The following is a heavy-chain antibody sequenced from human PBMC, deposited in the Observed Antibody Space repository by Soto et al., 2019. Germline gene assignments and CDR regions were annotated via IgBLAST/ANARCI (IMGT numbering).Heavy chain of an antibody. CDR3: IKGGWLDY. J-gene: IGHJ4*02. CDR2: ISDSGDRT. Sequence: EVHLLESGGGLVQPGGSLRLSCAASEFTFSIFDMSWVGQAPGKGLEWVSMISDSGDRTYYAGSVRGRFTMSRDNSKNTVYLQMDSLRAEDTAVYYCIKGGWLDYWGQGTLVTVYS. CDR1: EFTFSIFD. V-gene: IGHV3-23*01. D-gene: IGHD5-12*01.